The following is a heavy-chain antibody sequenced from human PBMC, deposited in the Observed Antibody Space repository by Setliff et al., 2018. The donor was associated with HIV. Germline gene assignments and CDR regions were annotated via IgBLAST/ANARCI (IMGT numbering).Heavy chain of an antibody. CDR2: ISAYNGHT. CDR3: ATGLASAESNSNH. CDR1: GYTFISYG. J-gene: IGHJ5*02. Sequence: ASVKVSCKASGYTFISYGISWVRQAPGQGLEWMGWISAYNGHTKFAQNLQGRVTMTTDTSTSTAYMELRSLRSDDTAVYYCATGLASAESNSNHWGQGTLVTVSS. V-gene: IGHV1-18*01. D-gene: IGHD3-3*02.